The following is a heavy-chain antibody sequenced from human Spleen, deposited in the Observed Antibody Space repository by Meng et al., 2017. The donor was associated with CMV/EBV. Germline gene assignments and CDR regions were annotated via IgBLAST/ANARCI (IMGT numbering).Heavy chain of an antibody. V-gene: IGHV4-39*07. CDR1: GGSISSSTYY. Sequence: ESLKISCTVSGGSISSSTYYWGWIRQTPGKGLDYIGKIYYGGRTYYNPSLKSRVTISVEASKNQFSLRLNSVTAADTAVYYCARDPGTHCSGTICYSDWFDPWGQGIQVTVSS. CDR2: IYYGGRT. J-gene: IGHJ5*02. D-gene: IGHD2-15*01. CDR3: ARDPGTHCSGTICYSDWFDP.